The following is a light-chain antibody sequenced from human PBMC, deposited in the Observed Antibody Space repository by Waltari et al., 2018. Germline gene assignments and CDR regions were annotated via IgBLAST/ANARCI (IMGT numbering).Light chain of an antibody. CDR3: QERSNWPSWT. Sequence: EIVLTQPPATLSLSPGDRATLSCRASQSVSRYLAWYQQKSGQAPRLLIYDTSNRATGIPARFSGSGSGTDFILTINSVEAEDFAVYYCQERSNWPSWTFGQGTKVEIK. CDR1: QSVSRY. J-gene: IGKJ1*01. V-gene: IGKV3-11*01. CDR2: DTS.